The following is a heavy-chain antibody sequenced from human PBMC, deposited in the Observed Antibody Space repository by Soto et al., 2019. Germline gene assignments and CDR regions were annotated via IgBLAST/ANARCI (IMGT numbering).Heavy chain of an antibody. J-gene: IGHJ4*02. Sequence: GSLRLSCAASGITFIYAWMDWVRQAPGKRLEWVGRIKSQASGGTIDYAAPVKGRFTISRDDSKNTVYLQMDSLKTEDTAVYYCTHLLSLAHPYSYLWGQGTQV. CDR2: IKSQASGGTI. D-gene: IGHD2-21*01. CDR3: THLLSLAHPYSYL. V-gene: IGHV3-15*07. CDR1: GITFIYAW.